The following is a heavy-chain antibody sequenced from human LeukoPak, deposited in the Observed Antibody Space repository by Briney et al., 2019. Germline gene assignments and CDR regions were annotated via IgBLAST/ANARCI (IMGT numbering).Heavy chain of an antibody. D-gene: IGHD3-3*01. J-gene: IGHJ6*03. V-gene: IGHV3-33*01. CDR3: ARVGYDFWSGYYVDV. Sequence: GGPLRFSGAGSGFTFRGMGWPWVGQAQGRGRGGGAVIWYDGSNKYYADSVKGRFTISRDNSKNTLYLQMNSLRAEDTAVYYCARVGYDFWSGYYVDVWGKGTTVTVSS. CDR1: GFTFRGMG. CDR2: IWYDGSNK.